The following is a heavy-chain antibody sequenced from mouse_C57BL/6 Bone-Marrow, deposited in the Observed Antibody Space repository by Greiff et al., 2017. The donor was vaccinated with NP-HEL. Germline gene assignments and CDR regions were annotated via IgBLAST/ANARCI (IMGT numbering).Heavy chain of an antibody. Sequence: VQLQQSGPELVKPGASVKISCKASGYAFSSSWMNWVKQRPGKGLEWIGRIYPGDGDTNYNGKFKGKATLTADKSSSTAYMQLSSLTSEDSAVYFCARHGSSYGNYFDYWGKGTTLTVSS. CDR3: ARHGSSYGNYFDY. CDR1: GYAFSSSW. V-gene: IGHV1-82*01. CDR2: IYPGDGDT. D-gene: IGHD1-1*01. J-gene: IGHJ2*01.